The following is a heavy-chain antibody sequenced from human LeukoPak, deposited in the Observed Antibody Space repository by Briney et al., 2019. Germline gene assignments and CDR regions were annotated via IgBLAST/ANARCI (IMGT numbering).Heavy chain of an antibody. CDR2: IYSGGNT. V-gene: IGHV3-66*01. CDR1: GLSVSGNY. D-gene: IGHD4-17*01. CDR3: AREFKMTTSNWFDH. J-gene: IGHJ5*02. Sequence: GGSLRLSCAASGLSVSGNYMNWVRQAPGKAPEWVAVIYSGGNTYYPAAVKGRFTISRDNSKNTLYLQMSSLRAEDTAVYYCAREFKMTTSNWFDHWGQGTLVTVSS.